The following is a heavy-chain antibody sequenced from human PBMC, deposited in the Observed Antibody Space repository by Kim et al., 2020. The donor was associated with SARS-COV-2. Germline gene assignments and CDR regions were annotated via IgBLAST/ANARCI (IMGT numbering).Heavy chain of an antibody. CDR1: GGSISSSSYY. CDR3: ARGRYGGNSVGWFDP. J-gene: IGHJ5*02. CDR2: IYYSGST. Sequence: SETLSLTCTVSGGSISSSSYYWGWIRQPPGKGLEWIGSIYYSGSTYYNPSLKSRVTISVDTSKNQFSLKLSSVTAADTAVYYCARGRYGGNSVGWFDPWGQGTLVTVSS. D-gene: IGHD2-21*02. V-gene: IGHV4-39*01.